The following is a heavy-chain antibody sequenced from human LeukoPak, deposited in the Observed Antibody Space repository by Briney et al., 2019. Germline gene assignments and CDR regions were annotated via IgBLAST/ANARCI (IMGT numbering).Heavy chain of an antibody. J-gene: IGHJ4*02. CDR1: GYTFTSYD. CDR2: MNPNSGNT. V-gene: IGHV1-8*01. D-gene: IGHD2-15*01. CDR3: ARGVRRVVAATERYYFDY. Sequence: GASVKVSCKASGYTFTSYDINWVRQATGQGLEWMGWMNPNSGNTGYAQKFQGRVTMTRNTSISTAYMELSSLRSEDAAVYYCARGVRRVVAATERYYFDYWGQGTLVTASS.